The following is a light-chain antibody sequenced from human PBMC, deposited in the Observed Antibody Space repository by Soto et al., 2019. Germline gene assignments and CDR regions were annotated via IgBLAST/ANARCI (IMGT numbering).Light chain of an antibody. CDR3: AAWDDSLSGWV. V-gene: IGLV2-14*01. J-gene: IGLJ3*02. CDR2: DVT. CDR1: SSDVGAYNY. Sequence: QSVLTQPASVSGSPGQSITISCTGTSSDVGAYNYVSWYQQHPGKAPKLMIYDVTNRPSGVSSRFSGSKSGNTASLTISGLQAEDEADYYCAAWDDSLSGWVFGGGTKLTVL.